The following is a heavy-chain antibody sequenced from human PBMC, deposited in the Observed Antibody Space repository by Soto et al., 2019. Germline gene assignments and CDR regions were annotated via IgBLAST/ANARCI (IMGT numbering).Heavy chain of an antibody. Sequence: SVTLSCRASGYTFTIYGISWVRQETRQGLEWMGWISAYNGNTNYAQKLQGRVTMTTDTSTSTAYMELRSLRSDDTAVYYCARDLYNYLYYYYGMDVWGQGTTVTVSS. J-gene: IGHJ6*02. CDR2: ISAYNGNT. D-gene: IGHD3-22*01. V-gene: IGHV1-18*04. CDR1: GYTFTIYG. CDR3: ARDLYNYLYYYYGMDV.